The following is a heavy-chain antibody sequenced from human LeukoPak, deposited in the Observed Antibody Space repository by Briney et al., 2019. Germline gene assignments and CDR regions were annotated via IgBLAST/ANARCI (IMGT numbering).Heavy chain of an antibody. J-gene: IGHJ4*02. CDR2: VSGSGGST. Sequence: GGSLRLSCAASGFTFSSFAMSWVRQAPGKGLEWVSRVSGSGGSTYYADSVKGRFSISRDNSKITLYLQMNSLRAEDTALYYCARDSSGYGSFDYWGRGTLVTVSS. CDR3: ARDSSGYGSFDY. D-gene: IGHD3-22*01. CDR1: GFTFSSFA. V-gene: IGHV3-23*01.